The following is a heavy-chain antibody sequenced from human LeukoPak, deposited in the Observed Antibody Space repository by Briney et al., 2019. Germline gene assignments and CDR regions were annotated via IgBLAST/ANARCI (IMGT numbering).Heavy chain of an antibody. CDR3: ARDESRSWYSYRFDP. V-gene: IGHV1-2*02. D-gene: IGHD6-13*01. Sequence: APVKVSCKASGYTFTGYYMHWVRQAPGQGLEWMGWINPNSGGTNYAQKFQGRVTMTRDTSISTAYMELSRLRSDDTAVYYCARDESRSWYSYRFDPWGQGTLVTVSS. CDR2: INPNSGGT. CDR1: GYTFTGYY. J-gene: IGHJ5*02.